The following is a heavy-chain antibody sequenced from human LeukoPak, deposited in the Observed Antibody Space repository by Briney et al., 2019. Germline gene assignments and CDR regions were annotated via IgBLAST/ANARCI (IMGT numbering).Heavy chain of an antibody. CDR3: ARSLGWGSTFDY. D-gene: IGHD7-27*01. Sequence: PSQTLSLTCTVSGGSISSDGYYWSWIRQHPGKGLEWIGYIYYSGSTYYNPSLKSRVTISVDTSKNQFSLKLSSVTAADTAVYYCARSLGWGSTFDYWGQGTLVTVSS. CDR1: GGSISSDGYY. J-gene: IGHJ4*02. V-gene: IGHV4-31*03. CDR2: IYYSGST.